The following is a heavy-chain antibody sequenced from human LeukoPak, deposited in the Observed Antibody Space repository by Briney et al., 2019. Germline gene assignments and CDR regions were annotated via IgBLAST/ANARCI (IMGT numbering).Heavy chain of an antibody. D-gene: IGHD3-16*01. Sequence: SETLSLTCTVSGGSISSYYWSWIRQPPGKGLEWIGYIYYSGSTNYNPSLKSRVTISVDTSKNQFSLKLSSVTAADTAVYCCARAYYDYVWGGWGQGTLVTVSS. CDR1: GGSISSYY. J-gene: IGHJ4*02. CDR2: IYYSGST. CDR3: ARAYYDYVWGG. V-gene: IGHV4-59*01.